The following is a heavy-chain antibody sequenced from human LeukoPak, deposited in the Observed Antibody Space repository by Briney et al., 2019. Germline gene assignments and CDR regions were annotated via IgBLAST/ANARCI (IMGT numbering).Heavy chain of an antibody. CDR2: ISSSGSTI. CDR1: GFTFSSYE. V-gene: IGHV3-48*03. D-gene: IGHD1-7*01. Sequence: GGSLRLSCAAPGFTFSSYEMNWVRQAPGKGLEWVSYISSSGSTIYYADSVKGRFTISRDNAKNSLYLQMNSLRAEDTAVYYCAREMGLELESDAFDIWGQGTMVTVSS. CDR3: AREMGLELESDAFDI. J-gene: IGHJ3*02.